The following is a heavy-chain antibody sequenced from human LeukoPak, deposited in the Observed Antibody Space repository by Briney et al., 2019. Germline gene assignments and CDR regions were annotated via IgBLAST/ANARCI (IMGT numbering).Heavy chain of an antibody. CDR3: ARGAADRNNYYYYIDV. V-gene: IGHV4-38-2*02. Sequence: SETLSLTCTVSGYSINSGYFWGWVRQPPGKGPEWIGSIFHSGSVYYNPSLRSRVTISVDTSKNQVSLKVTSVTAADTAVYYCARGAADRNNYYYYIDVWGKGTTVTVSS. J-gene: IGHJ6*03. CDR1: GYSINSGYF. D-gene: IGHD1/OR15-1a*01. CDR2: IFHSGSV.